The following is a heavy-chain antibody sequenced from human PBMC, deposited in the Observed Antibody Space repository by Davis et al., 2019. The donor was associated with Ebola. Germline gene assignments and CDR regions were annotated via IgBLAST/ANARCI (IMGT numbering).Heavy chain of an antibody. D-gene: IGHD1-26*01. CDR1: GVSVTRGAYY. Sequence: PSETLSLTCSVSGVSVTRGAYYWSWIRQPAGKGLEWVGHIYTSGSTSFNPSLKSRVTISLDTSKNQFSLKLTSVTAADTAVYYCARGENYYSYWGQGTLVTVSS. CDR3: ARGENYYSY. V-gene: IGHV4-61*09. CDR2: IYTSGST. J-gene: IGHJ4*02.